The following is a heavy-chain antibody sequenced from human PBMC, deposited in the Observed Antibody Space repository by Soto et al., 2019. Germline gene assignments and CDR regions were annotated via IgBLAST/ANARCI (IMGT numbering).Heavy chain of an antibody. V-gene: IGHV3-30*03. D-gene: IGHD1-26*01. CDR2: ISYDGSNK. Sequence: QVQLVESGGGVVQPGRSLRLSCAASGFTFSSYGMHWVRQAPGKGLEWVGVISYDGSNKYYADSVKGRFTISRDNSKNTLYLQMNSLRAEDTAAYYCARNTPSGSYWNFDYWGQGTLVTVSS. J-gene: IGHJ4*02. CDR1: GFTFSSYG. CDR3: ARNTPSGSYWNFDY.